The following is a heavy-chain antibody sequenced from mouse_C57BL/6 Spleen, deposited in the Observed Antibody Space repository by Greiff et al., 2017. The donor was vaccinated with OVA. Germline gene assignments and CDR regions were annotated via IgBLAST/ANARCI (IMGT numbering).Heavy chain of an antibody. CDR2: INPNNGGT. J-gene: IGHJ3*01. CDR1: GYTFTDYY. CDR3: ARFGNYVGFAY. D-gene: IGHD2-1*01. Sequence: EVQLQQSGPELVKPGASVKISCKASGYTFTDYYMNWVKQSHGKSLEWIGDINPNNGGTSYNQKFKGKATLTVDKSSSTAYMELRSLTSEDSAVYYCARFGNYVGFAYWGQGTLVTVSA. V-gene: IGHV1-26*01.